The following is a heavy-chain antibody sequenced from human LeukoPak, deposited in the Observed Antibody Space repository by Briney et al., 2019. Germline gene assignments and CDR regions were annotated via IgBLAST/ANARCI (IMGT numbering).Heavy chain of an antibody. J-gene: IGHJ4*02. CDR2: ISAYNGNT. Sequence: GASVKVSCKASGYTLTSYGISWVRQAPGQGLEWMGWISAYNGNTNYAQKLQGRVTMTTHTSTSTAYMELRSVRSDDTAVYCCARDSPASGLLWFGESYYFHYWRQGTLVTVSS. CDR3: ARDSPASGLLWFGESYYFHY. V-gene: IGHV1-18*04. D-gene: IGHD3-10*01. CDR1: GYTLTSYG.